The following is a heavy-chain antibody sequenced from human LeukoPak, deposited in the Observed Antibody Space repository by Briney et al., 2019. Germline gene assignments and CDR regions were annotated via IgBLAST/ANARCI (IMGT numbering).Heavy chain of an antibody. CDR1: GGSISSSGHS. Sequence: SETLSLTCTVSGGSISSSGHSWGWIRQPPGKGLEWTGTIYYTGRTYYNPSLKSRVTISVETSKNQFSLRLSSVTAADTAVYYCARRIDGGYGGWYFDLWGRGTLVTVSS. CDR3: ARRIDGGYGGWYFDL. J-gene: IGHJ2*01. D-gene: IGHD5-12*01. CDR2: IYYTGRT. V-gene: IGHV4-39*01.